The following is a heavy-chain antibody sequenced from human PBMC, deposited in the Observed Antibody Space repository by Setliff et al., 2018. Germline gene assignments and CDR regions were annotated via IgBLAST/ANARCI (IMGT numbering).Heavy chain of an antibody. Sequence: ASVKVSCKASGYTFITYGVNWVRQAPGQGLEWVGWISAYNGNTNYAQNLQDRVTMTMEVRSLRSDDTAEYYCARDRKEIVVKPPAASLDYWGQGTQVTVSS. CDR1: GYTFITYG. V-gene: IGHV1-18*01. CDR2: ISAYNGNT. J-gene: IGHJ4*02. D-gene: IGHD2-2*01. CDR3: ARDRKEIVVKPPAASLDY.